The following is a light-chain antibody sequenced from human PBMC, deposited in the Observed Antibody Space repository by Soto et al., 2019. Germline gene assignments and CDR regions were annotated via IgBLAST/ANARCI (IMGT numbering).Light chain of an antibody. J-gene: IGLJ1*01. V-gene: IGLV2-14*03. CDR2: DVS. Sequence: QSVLTQPASVSGSPGQSIAISCTGTSSDVGGFHYVSWYQQHPGKAPKFMIYDVSSRPSGVSDRFSGSKSGNTASLTISGLQAEDEADYYCASYTTSSTYVFGTGTKLTVL. CDR3: ASYTTSSTYV. CDR1: SSDVGGFHY.